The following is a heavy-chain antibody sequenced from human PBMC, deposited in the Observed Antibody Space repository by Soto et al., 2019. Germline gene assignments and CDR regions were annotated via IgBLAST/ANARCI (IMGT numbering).Heavy chain of an antibody. CDR1: GERYSIDA. CDR2: IIPIFGTA. CDR3: ARGYDIHYYYYGMDV. Sequence: SLNGDCKSSGERYSIDAGGWGRKKTGQGLEWMGGIIPIFGTANYAQKFQGRVTITADESTSTAYMELSSLRSEDTAVYYCARGYDIHYYYYGMDVWGQATTVT. J-gene: IGHJ6*02. D-gene: IGHD3-9*01. V-gene: IGHV1-69*01.